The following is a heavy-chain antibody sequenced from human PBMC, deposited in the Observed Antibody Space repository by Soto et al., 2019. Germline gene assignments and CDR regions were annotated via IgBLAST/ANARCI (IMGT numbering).Heavy chain of an antibody. CDR3: ARGGGVGVAGSAAFDM. CDR1: GYPVTAYY. CDR2: INPATGAA. J-gene: IGHJ3*02. V-gene: IGHV1-2*02. D-gene: IGHD3-3*01. Sequence: QLHLVQSGAVVKKPGASATVSCSASGYPVTAYYMHWVRQAPGRGLEWMGGINPATGAANYTQTCQGRVTITRDTSTSTVFMELSGLTSADTAVFYCARGGGVGVAGSAAFDMWGQGTLVTVSS.